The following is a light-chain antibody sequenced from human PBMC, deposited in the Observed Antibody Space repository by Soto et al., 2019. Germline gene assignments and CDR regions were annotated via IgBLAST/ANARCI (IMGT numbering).Light chain of an antibody. J-gene: IGKJ4*01. CDR1: QALSNY. V-gene: IGKV1-33*01. CDR2: SAS. CDR3: QQYDNLPT. Sequence: DIQLTQSPSVLSASVGDTVTITCRASQALSNYLAWYQQKPGKAPDLLIYSASTLQSGVPSRFSGSGSGTDFTFTISSLQPEDIATYYCQQYDNLPTFGGGTKVDIK.